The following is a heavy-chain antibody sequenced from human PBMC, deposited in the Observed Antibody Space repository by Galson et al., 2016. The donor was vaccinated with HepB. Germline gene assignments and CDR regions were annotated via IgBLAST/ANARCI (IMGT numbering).Heavy chain of an antibody. CDR3: ARIKEELRRAFGI. J-gene: IGHJ3*02. Sequence: SVKVSCKASGYTFTADYMHWVRQAPGQGLEWMGWINPNSGGTHYAQKFQGRVTLTRDTSISTAYMELSSLISDDTAVYYCARIKEELRRAFGIWGQGTMLTVSS. D-gene: IGHD1-7*01. V-gene: IGHV1-2*02. CDR1: GYTFTADY. CDR2: INPNSGGT.